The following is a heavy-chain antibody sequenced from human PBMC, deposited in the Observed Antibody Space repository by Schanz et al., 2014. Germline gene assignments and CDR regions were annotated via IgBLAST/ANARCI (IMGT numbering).Heavy chain of an antibody. D-gene: IGHD2-21*01. CDR3: ARLVPYWVRGGMDI. V-gene: IGHV3-7*01. CDR2: INPDAGEI. J-gene: IGHJ6*02. Sequence: EGQLVESGGGLVQPGGSLRLSCAASGFMFSIEWMSWVRQAPGKGLVSVANINPDAGEIYYVDSVNGRCTISRHNATITLYLQTNSLRDADTAVYYSARLVPYWVRGGMDIWGQGNTVTVSS. CDR1: GFMFSIEW.